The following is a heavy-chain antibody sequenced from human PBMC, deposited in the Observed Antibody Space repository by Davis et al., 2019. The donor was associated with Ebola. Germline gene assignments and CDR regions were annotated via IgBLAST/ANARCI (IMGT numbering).Heavy chain of an antibody. V-gene: IGHV5-10-1*01. D-gene: IGHD3-16*01. CDR3: ARHVGPSTWGTHLGAFDI. J-gene: IGHJ3*02. CDR1: GYSFTSYW. Sequence: PGGSLRLSCKGSGYSFTSYWISWVRQMPGKGLEWMGRIDPSDSYTNYSPSFQGHVTISADKSISTAYLQWSSLKASDTAMYYCARHVGPSTWGTHLGAFDIWGQGTMVTVSS. CDR2: IDPSDSYT.